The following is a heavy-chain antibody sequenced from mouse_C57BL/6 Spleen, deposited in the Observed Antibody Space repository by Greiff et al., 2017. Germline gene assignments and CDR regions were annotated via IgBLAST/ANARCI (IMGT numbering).Heavy chain of an antibody. Sequence: EVMLVESGGGLVKPGGSLKLSCAASGFTFSSYAMSWVRQTPEKRLEWVATISDGGSYTYYPDNVKGRFTISRDNAKNNLYLQMSHLKSEDTAMYYCARSLYYYGSKGWFAYWGQGTLVTVSA. CDR1: GFTFSSYA. CDR2: ISDGGSYT. V-gene: IGHV5-4*03. CDR3: ARSLYYYGSKGWFAY. J-gene: IGHJ3*01. D-gene: IGHD1-1*01.